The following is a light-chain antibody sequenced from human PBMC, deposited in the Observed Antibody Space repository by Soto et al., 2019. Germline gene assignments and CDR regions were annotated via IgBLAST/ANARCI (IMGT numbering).Light chain of an antibody. V-gene: IGKV1-5*03. CDR3: QQYKTLLT. J-gene: IGKJ4*01. CDR1: QSISSW. Sequence: DIQMTQSPSTLSASVGDRVTITCRASQSISSWLAWYQQKPGKAPKVLIYKASSLDSGVPSRFSGSGSGTEFTLTISSLQPDDFATYYCQQYKTLLTFGGGTKVEIK. CDR2: KAS.